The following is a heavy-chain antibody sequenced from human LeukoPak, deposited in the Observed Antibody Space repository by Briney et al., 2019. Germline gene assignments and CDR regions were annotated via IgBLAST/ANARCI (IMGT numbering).Heavy chain of an antibody. Sequence: GASVKVSCKASGYTFTSYGISWVRQAPGQGLEWMGWISAYNGNTNYAQKPQGRVTMTTDTSTSTAYMELRSLRSDDTAVYYCARTPYYDILTGYYTESFDYWGQGTLVTVSS. CDR2: ISAYNGNT. CDR1: GYTFTSYG. V-gene: IGHV1-18*01. J-gene: IGHJ4*02. D-gene: IGHD3-9*01. CDR3: ARTPYYDILTGYYTESFDY.